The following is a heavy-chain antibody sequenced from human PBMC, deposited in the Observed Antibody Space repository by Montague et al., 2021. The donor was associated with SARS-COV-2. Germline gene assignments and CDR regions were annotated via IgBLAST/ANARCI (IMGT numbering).Heavy chain of an antibody. CDR1: GGSISSGGYY. J-gene: IGHJ3*02. Sequence: TLSLTCTVSGGSISSGGYYWSWIRQPPGKGLEWIGYIYYSGSTYYNPSLKSRVTISVDTSKNQFSLKLSSVTAADTAVYYCARVQGITMIVVVIGASDTWGQGTMVTVSS. CDR3: ARVQGITMIVVVIGASDT. V-gene: IGHV4-31*03. CDR2: IYYSGST. D-gene: IGHD3-22*01.